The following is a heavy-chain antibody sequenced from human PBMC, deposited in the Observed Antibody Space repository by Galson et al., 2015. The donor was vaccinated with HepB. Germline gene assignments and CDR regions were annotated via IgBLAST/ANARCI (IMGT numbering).Heavy chain of an antibody. V-gene: IGHV1-2*06. CDR3: ARDYRDFYRFDP. J-gene: IGHJ5*02. CDR2: INPNSGDT. D-gene: IGHD3/OR15-3a*01. Sequence: SVKVSCKASGYIFSGYSMHWVRQAPGQGLEWMGRINPNSGDTNYARKFQGRLTTTRDTSIRTVYMELSRLRSDDTAVYYCARDYRDFYRFDPWGQGTLVTVSS. CDR1: GYIFSGYS.